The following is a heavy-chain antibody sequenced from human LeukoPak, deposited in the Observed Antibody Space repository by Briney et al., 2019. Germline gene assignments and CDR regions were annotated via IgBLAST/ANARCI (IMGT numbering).Heavy chain of an antibody. CDR1: GFTFSSYA. CDR2: ISYDGSNK. J-gene: IGHJ4*02. Sequence: PGGSLRLSCAASGFTFSSYAMHWVRQAPGKGLEWVAVISYDGSNKYYADSVKGRFTISRDNSKNTLYLQMNSLRAEDTAVYYCAREIIAAAEDYWGQGTLVTVSS. V-gene: IGHV3-30-3*01. CDR3: AREIIAAAEDY. D-gene: IGHD6-13*01.